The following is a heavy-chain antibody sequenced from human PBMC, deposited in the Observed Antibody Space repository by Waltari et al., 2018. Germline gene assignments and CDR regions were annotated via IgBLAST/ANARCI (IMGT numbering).Heavy chain of an antibody. J-gene: IGHJ5*02. V-gene: IGHV4-39*01. Sequence: QLQLQESGPGLVKPSETLSLTCTVSGGSISSSSYYWGWIRQSPGKGLEWIGSIYYSGSTYYNPPLKSRVTISGDTSKNQFALKVRSVTAADTAVYYCARHWKKSGYRFDPWGQGTLVTVSS. CDR1: GGSISSSSYY. D-gene: IGHD5-12*01. CDR2: IYYSGST. CDR3: ARHWKKSGYRFDP.